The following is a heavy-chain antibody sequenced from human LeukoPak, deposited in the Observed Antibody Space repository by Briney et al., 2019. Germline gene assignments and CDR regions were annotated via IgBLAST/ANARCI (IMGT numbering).Heavy chain of an antibody. CDR2: ISGSGGNT. V-gene: IGHV3-23*01. CDR1: GFTFSNYA. J-gene: IGHJ6*03. D-gene: IGHD2-8*01. CDR3: AKDRCSNGIGCYYYYMDV. Sequence: GGSLRLSCAASGFTFSNYAMNWVRQAPGKGLEWVSAISGSGGNTYYSDSVKGRFSISRDSSKNILYLQMNSLRAEDTAVYYCAKDRCSNGIGCYYYYMDVWGKGTTVTISS.